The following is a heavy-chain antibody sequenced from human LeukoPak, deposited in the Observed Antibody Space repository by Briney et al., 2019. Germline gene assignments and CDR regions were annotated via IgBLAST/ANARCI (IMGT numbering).Heavy chain of an antibody. CDR2: MNPNSGNT. Sequence: ASVKVSCKASGYTFTSYDINWVRQATGQGLEWMGWMNPNSGNTGYAQKFQGRVTITRNTSISTAYMELSSLRSEDTAVYYCARDDPKPQSNYYDSSGPADYWGQGTLVTVSS. D-gene: IGHD3-22*01. V-gene: IGHV1-8*03. J-gene: IGHJ4*02. CDR3: ARDDPKPQSNYYDSSGPADY. CDR1: GYTFTSYD.